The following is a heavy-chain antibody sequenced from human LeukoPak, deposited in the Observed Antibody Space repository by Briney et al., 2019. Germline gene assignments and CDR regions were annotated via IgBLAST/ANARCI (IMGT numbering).Heavy chain of an antibody. D-gene: IGHD5-12*01. CDR3: ARGPSGYHNT. CDR2: IRYDGSIK. CDR1: GFTFSTYG. V-gene: IGHV3-30*02. Sequence: GGSLRLSCAASGFTFSTYGMHCVRQAPGRGLEWLSFIRYDGSIKYYADSVKGRFTLSRDNSKDTLYLQMNSLRAEDTAVYYCARGPSGYHNTGGQGTLVTVSS. J-gene: IGHJ4*02.